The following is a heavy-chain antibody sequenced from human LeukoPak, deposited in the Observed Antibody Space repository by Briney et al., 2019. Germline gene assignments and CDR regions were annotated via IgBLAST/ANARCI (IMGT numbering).Heavy chain of an antibody. Sequence: SETLSLTCTVSGGSISSYYWSWIRQPPGKGLEWIGYIYYSGSTNYNPSLKSRVTISVDTSKNQFSLKLSSVTAADTAVYYCARAAYDSSGYYPHGTGAYFDYWGQGTLVTVSS. CDR1: GGSISSYY. CDR3: ARAAYDSSGYYPHGTGAYFDY. V-gene: IGHV4-59*12. J-gene: IGHJ4*02. D-gene: IGHD3-22*01. CDR2: IYYSGST.